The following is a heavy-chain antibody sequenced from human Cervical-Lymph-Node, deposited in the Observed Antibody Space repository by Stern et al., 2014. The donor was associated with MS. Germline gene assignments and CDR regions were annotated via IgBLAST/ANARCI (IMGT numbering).Heavy chain of an antibody. D-gene: IGHD6-19*01. V-gene: IGHV4-59*01. Sequence: QVQLQQSGPGLVRPSETLSLTCTVSGGSISTYYWSWIRQSPGRGLEWIGHIHYSGSTYYTPSLKRRLTISVDTSGNQLSLKLTSVTTADTAVYFCARSSSSWYGDFDLWGRGTLVTVSS. CDR1: GGSISTYY. CDR3: ARSSSSWYGDFDL. CDR2: IHYSGST. J-gene: IGHJ2*01.